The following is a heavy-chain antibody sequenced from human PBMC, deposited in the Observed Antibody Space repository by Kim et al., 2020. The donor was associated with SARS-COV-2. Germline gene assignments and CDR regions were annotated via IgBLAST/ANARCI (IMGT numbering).Heavy chain of an antibody. D-gene: IGHD3-22*01. V-gene: IGHV3-30*02. Sequence: ADSVKGRFTLSRDNSKNTLYLQMNSLRDEDTAVYYCAKVHYYDSSGYLDYWGQGTLVTVSS. J-gene: IGHJ4*02. CDR3: AKVHYYDSSGYLDY.